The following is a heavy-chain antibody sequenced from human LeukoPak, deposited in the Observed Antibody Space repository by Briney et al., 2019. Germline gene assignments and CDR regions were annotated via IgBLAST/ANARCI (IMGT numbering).Heavy chain of an antibody. CDR1: GGSISSGDYY. V-gene: IGHV4-30-4*01. CDR2: IYYSGST. J-gene: IGHJ4*02. CDR3: ARGGGIAAAATFDY. D-gene: IGHD6-13*01. Sequence: SETLSLTCTVSGGSISSGDYYWSWVRQPPGKGLEWIGYIYYSGSTYYNPSLKSRVTISVDTSKNQFSLKLSSVTAADTAVYYCARGGGIAAAATFDYWGQGTLVTVSS.